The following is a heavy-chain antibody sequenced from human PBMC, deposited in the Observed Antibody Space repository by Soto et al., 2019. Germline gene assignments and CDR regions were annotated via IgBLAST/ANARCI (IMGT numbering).Heavy chain of an antibody. Sequence: SETLSLTCAVSGGSISSSNWWSWVRQPPGKGLEWIGEIYHSGSTSSNPSLKSRVAISADTSKNQFSLRLSSVTAADRAVYYCARATPAASVDYWGQGILVSVS. CDR1: GGSISSSNW. D-gene: IGHD2-2*01. CDR3: ARATPAASVDY. CDR2: IYHSGST. J-gene: IGHJ4*02. V-gene: IGHV4-4*02.